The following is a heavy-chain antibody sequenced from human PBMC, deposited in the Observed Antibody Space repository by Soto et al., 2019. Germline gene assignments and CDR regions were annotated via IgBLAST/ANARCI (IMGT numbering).Heavy chain of an antibody. CDR2: IYYSGST. Sequence: TRSLTCTVSGGSISSGGYYWSWIRQHPGKGLEWIGYIYYSGSTYYNPSLKSRVTISVDTSKNQFSLKLSSVTAADTAVYYCASNDPYYYDSSGDFFDYWGQGTLVTVSS. V-gene: IGHV4-31*03. CDR1: GGSISSGGYY. D-gene: IGHD3-22*01. J-gene: IGHJ4*02. CDR3: ASNDPYYYDSSGDFFDY.